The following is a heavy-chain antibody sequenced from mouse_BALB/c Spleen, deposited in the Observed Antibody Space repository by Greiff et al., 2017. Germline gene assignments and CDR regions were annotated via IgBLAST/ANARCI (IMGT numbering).Heavy chain of an antibody. D-gene: IGHD2-1*01. J-gene: IGHJ3*01. Sequence: EVQVVESGGGLVQPGGSMKLSCVASGFTFSNYWMNWVRQSPEKGLEWVAEIRLKSNNYATHYAESVKGRFTISRDDSKSSVYLKMNTLRAEDTGMYYCTRPGGNCTGLAYWGQGTLVTVSA. CDR3: TRPGGNCTGLAY. CDR2: IRLKSNNYAT. V-gene: IGHV6-6*02. CDR1: GFTFSNYW.